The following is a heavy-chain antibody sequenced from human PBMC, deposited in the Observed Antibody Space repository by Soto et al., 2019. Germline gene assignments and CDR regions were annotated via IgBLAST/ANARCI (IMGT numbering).Heavy chain of an antibody. CDR2: TSGSGDGT. V-gene: IGHV3-23*01. CDR3: AGPGYSSQDY. J-gene: IGHJ4*02. D-gene: IGHD5-18*01. Sequence: PGGSLRLSCAASGFTFHNFALSWVRQAPGKGLEWVSATSGSGDGTDYADSVKGRFTISRDNFKDTLYLQMNSLRAEDTAIYYCAGPGYSSQDYWGQGTLVTVSS. CDR1: GFTFHNFA.